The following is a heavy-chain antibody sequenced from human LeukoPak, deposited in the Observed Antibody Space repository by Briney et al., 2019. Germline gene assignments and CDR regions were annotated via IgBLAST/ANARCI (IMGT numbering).Heavy chain of an antibody. D-gene: IGHD6-13*01. CDR2: IYYSGST. J-gene: IGHJ4*02. Sequence: SETLSLTCTVSGGSISSSSYYWGWIRQPPGKGLEWIGSIYYSGSTYYNPSLKSRVTISVDTSKNQFSLKLSSVAAADTAVYYCASTSSSWSGYFDYWGQGTLVTVSS. CDR1: GGSISSSSYY. V-gene: IGHV4-39*07. CDR3: ASTSSSWSGYFDY.